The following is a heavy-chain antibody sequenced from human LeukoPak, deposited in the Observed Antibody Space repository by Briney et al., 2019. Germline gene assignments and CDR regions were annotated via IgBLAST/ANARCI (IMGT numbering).Heavy chain of an antibody. CDR2: IRGSGDTT. D-gene: IGHD3-10*01. CDR3: ARERDYGSGSYADFDY. Sequence: GGSLRLSCAASGFTFSSYAMNWVRQAPGKGLEWVSGIRGSGDTTYYADSVKGRRFTISRDNSKNTLYLQMNSLRAEDTAVYYCARERDYGSGSYADFDYWGQGTLVTVSS. J-gene: IGHJ4*02. CDR1: GFTFSSYA. V-gene: IGHV3-23*01.